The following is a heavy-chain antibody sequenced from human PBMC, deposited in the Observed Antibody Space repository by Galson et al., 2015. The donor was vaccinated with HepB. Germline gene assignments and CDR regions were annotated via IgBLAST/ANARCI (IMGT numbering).Heavy chain of an antibody. Sequence: SLRLSCAASGFTFSSYGMHWVRQAPGKGLEWVAVISYDGSNKYYADSVKGRFTISRDNSKNTLYLQMNSLRAEDTAVYYCAKALYDSSGYYGSLVDYWGQGTLVTVSS. V-gene: IGHV3-30*18. CDR2: ISYDGSNK. J-gene: IGHJ4*02. CDR3: AKALYDSSGYYGSLVDY. CDR1: GFTFSSYG. D-gene: IGHD3-22*01.